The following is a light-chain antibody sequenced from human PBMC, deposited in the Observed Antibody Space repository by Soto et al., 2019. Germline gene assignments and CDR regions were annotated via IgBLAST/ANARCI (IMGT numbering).Light chain of an antibody. CDR1: QSVSSN. Sequence: EIVITQSPATLSVSPGERATLSCRASQSVSSNLAWYQHKPGQAPRLLISGASTGATGIPARFSGSGSGTEFTLTISSLQSEECAIYDGQQYHTWPITVGGGTKVDIK. J-gene: IGKJ4*01. CDR3: QQYHTWPIT. CDR2: GAS. V-gene: IGKV3-15*01.